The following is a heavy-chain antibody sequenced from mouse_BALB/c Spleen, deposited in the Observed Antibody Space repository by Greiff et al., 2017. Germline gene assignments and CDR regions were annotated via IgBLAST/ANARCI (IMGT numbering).Heavy chain of an antibody. CDR2: IRLKSNNYAT. CDR3: TRGAITTALFDY. D-gene: IGHD1-2*01. Sequence: EVKLVESGGGLVQPGGSMKLSCVASGFTFSNYWMNWVRQSPEKGLEWVAEIRLKSNNYATHYAESVKGRFTISRDDSKSSVYLQMNNLRAEDTGIYYCTRGAITTALFDYWGQGTTLTVSS. V-gene: IGHV6-6*02. CDR1: GFTFSNYW. J-gene: IGHJ2*01.